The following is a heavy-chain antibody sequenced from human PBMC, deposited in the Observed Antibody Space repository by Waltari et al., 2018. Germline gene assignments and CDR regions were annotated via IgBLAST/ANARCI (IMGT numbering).Heavy chain of an antibody. J-gene: IGHJ5*02. CDR1: GYTFTSYA. Sequence: QVQLVQSGAEVKKPGASVKVSCKASGYTFTSYAMHWVRQAPGQRLAWMGWINAGNGNTKYSQKFQGRVTTTADKSKSTAYMELSSLRSEDTAVYYCARESPADYGGNDNWFDPWGQGTLVTVSS. CDR3: ARESPADYGGNDNWFDP. D-gene: IGHD4-17*01. CDR2: INAGNGNT. V-gene: IGHV1-3*01.